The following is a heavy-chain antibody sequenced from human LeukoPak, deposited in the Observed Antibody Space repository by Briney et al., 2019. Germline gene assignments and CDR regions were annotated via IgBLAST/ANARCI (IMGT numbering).Heavy chain of an antibody. Sequence: GGSLRLSCAASGLIFSNYAMNWVRQAPGKGLEWVSGISGSGGSTYYADSVKGRFTISRDNSNNTLYLQMSSLRAEDTAVYYCAKDGTGIVDYFDYWGQGTLVTVSS. J-gene: IGHJ4*02. D-gene: IGHD2-15*01. CDR2: ISGSGGST. V-gene: IGHV3-23*01. CDR1: GLIFSNYA. CDR3: AKDGTGIVDYFDY.